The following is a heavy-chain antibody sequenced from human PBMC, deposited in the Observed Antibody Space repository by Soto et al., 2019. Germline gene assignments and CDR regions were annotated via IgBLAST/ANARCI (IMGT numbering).Heavy chain of an antibody. CDR2: IMPIFRAP. CDR3: ASWLKGPDIGNYYYGMDV. J-gene: IGHJ6*02. V-gene: IGHV1-69*12. D-gene: IGHD2-15*01. Sequence: QVQLVQSGAEMKKPGASVKVSCKASGGAFSDYAFSWVRQAPVQGLEWLGGIMPIFRAPDYAQKFQGRVTITADEFTRTDYTEMNSLRSEDTAVYYCASWLKGPDIGNYYYGMDVWGQGTTVTVS. CDR1: GGAFSDYA.